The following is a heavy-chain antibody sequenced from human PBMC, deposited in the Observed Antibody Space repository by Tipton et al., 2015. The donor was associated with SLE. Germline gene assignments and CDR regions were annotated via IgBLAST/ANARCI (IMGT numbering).Heavy chain of an antibody. CDR1: GGSMSSYY. V-gene: IGHV4-4*07. D-gene: IGHD6-13*01. CDR3: ARDAGSSWQAYYYYYYGMDG. J-gene: IGHJ6*02. CDR2: IYSSGNN. Sequence: TLSLTCTVSGGSMSSYYWSWIRQPAGKGLEWIGHIYSSGNNINNPSRKSRVTMSVDTSKNQFSLKLSSVTAADTAVYYWARDAGSSWQAYYYYYYGMDGWGQGTTVTVSS.